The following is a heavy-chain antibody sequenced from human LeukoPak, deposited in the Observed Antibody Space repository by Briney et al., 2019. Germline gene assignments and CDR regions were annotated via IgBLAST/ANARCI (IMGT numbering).Heavy chain of an antibody. J-gene: IGHJ2*01. CDR1: GGSLSGDY. CDR3: AIAAARYWYFDP. CDR2: INDSGRT. V-gene: IGHV4-34*01. Sequence: SETLSLTCAVYGGSLSGDYWSWIRQPPGKGLEWIGEINDSGRTNYNPSLKSRVTISVDTSKNQFSLKLSSVTAADTAVYYCAIAAARYWYFDPWGRGTPVTVSS. D-gene: IGHD6-6*01.